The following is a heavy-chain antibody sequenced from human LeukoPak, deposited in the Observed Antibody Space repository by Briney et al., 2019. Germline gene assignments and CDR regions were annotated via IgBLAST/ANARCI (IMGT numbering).Heavy chain of an antibody. V-gene: IGHV1-46*01. J-gene: IGHJ1*01. CDR2: INPSGGST. CDR1: GYTFTSYY. CDR3: ASGYSSGYYPAEYFQH. D-gene: IGHD3-22*01. Sequence: ASVKVSCKASGYTFTSYYMHWVRQAPGQGLEWMGIINPSGGSTSYAQKFQGRVTMTRDMSTSTVYMELSSLRSEDTAVYYCASGYSSGYYPAEYFQHWGQGTLVTVSS.